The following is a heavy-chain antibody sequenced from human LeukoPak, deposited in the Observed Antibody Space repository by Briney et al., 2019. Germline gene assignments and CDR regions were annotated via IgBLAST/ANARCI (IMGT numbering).Heavy chain of an antibody. V-gene: IGHV1-18*01. CDR1: GCTFTSYA. J-gene: IGHJ4*02. D-gene: IGHD3-22*01. CDR3: ARGHYYDNSGYYVPLDF. Sequence: GASVKVSCKASGCTFTSYAISWVRQAPGQGLEWMGWISAHNGNTNYAQKFRGRVTMTTDTSTSTAYMELRSLRSDDTAVFYCARGHYYDNSGYYVPLDFWGQGTLVTVSS. CDR2: ISAHNGNT.